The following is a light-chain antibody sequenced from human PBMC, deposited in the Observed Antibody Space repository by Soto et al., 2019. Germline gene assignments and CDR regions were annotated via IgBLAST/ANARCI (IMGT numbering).Light chain of an antibody. CDR3: QQYGSSPYT. Sequence: EIVLTQSPATLSLSPGERATLSCVASQSVSSSYLAWYKQKPGLAPRRLIYDASSKATGIPDRFSGSGSGTDFNLTIIRLEAEDFSVYYCQQYGSSPYTFGQGPKLEIK. CDR1: QSVSSSY. V-gene: IGKV3D-20*01. J-gene: IGKJ2*01. CDR2: DAS.